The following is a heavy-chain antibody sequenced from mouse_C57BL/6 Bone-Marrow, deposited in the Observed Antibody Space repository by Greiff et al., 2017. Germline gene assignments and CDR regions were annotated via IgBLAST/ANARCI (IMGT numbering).Heavy chain of an antibody. CDR2: ISSGSSTI. J-gene: IGHJ1*03. D-gene: IGHD1-1*01. Sequence: EVMLVESGGGLVQPGGSLKLSCAASGFTFSDYGMHWVRQAPEKGLEWVAYISSGSSTIYYADTVKGRFTISRDNAKNTLFLQMTSLRSEDTAMYYCARRDYYGSSYWYFDVWGTGTTVTVSS. CDR3: ARRDYYGSSYWYFDV. CDR1: GFTFSDYG. V-gene: IGHV5-17*01.